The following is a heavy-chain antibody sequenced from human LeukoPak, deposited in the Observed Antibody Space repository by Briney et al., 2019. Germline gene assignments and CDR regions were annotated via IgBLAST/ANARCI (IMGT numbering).Heavy chain of an antibody. CDR1: GYTFTSYG. D-gene: IGHD3-3*01. CDR2: ISAYNGNT. Sequence: ASVKVSCKASGYTFTSYGISWVRQAPGQGLEWMGWISAYNGNTNYAQKLQGRVTMTTDTSTSTAYMELRSLRSDDTAVYYCARSSTTIFGVVTNFDYWGQGTLVTVSS. V-gene: IGHV1-18*01. CDR3: ARSSTTIFGVVTNFDY. J-gene: IGHJ4*02.